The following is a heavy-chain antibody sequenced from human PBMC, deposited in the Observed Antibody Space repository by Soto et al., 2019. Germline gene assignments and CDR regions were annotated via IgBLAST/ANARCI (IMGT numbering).Heavy chain of an antibody. Sequence: ASVKVSCKASGYTFTSYYMHWVRQAPGQGLEWMGIINPSGGITSYAQKFQGRVTMTRDTSTSTVYMELSSLRSEDTAVYYCAIPSIPARSDLDYWAQGILVPVYS. CDR2: INPSGGIT. CDR3: AIPSIPARSDLDY. CDR1: GYTFTSYY. V-gene: IGHV1-46*01. J-gene: IGHJ4*02. D-gene: IGHD6-6*01.